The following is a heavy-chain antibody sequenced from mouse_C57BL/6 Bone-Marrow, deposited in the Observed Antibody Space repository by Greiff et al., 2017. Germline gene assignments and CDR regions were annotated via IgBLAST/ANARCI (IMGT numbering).Heavy chain of an antibody. CDR1: GFSFNTYA. CDR2: IRSKSNNYTT. Sequence: EVKLEESGGGLVQPKGSLKLSCAASGFSFNTYAMNWVRQAQGQGLEWVARIRSKSNNYTTYYDVSVKDRFTITRDDSESMLYLQMNNLKTEDTAMYYCLRPGVVADYYAMDYWGQGTSVTVSS. J-gene: IGHJ4*01. CDR3: LRPGVVADYYAMDY. D-gene: IGHD1-1*01. V-gene: IGHV10-1*01.